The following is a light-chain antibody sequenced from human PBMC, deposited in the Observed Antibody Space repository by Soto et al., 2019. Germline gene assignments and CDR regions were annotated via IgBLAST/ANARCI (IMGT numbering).Light chain of an antibody. CDR1: QSVSSNY. Sequence: EIVLTQSPGTLSLSPGERATLSCRASQSVSSNYLAWYQQKPGQAPRLLIYGSSSRATGIPDRFSGGGSGTDFTLTISRLEPEDFAVYFCQQYGSSPPFTFGQGTKVDIK. J-gene: IGKJ2*01. CDR2: GSS. V-gene: IGKV3-20*01. CDR3: QQYGSSPPFT.